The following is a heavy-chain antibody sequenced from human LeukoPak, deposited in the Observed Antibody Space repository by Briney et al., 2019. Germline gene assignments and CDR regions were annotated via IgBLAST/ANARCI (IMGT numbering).Heavy chain of an antibody. CDR2: INHSGST. V-gene: IGHV4-39*07. D-gene: IGHD6-13*01. CDR1: GGSISSSSYY. J-gene: IGHJ4*02. Sequence: SETLSLTCTVSGGSISSSSYYWSWIRQPPGKGLEWIGEINHSGSTNYNPSLKSRVTISVDTSKNQFSLKLSSVTAADTAVYYCASSGSFRQQLIKWGQGTLVTVSS. CDR3: ASSGSFRQQLIK.